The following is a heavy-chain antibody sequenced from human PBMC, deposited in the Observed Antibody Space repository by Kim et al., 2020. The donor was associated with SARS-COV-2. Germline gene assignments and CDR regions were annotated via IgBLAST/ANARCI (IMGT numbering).Heavy chain of an antibody. CDR2: IYYSGST. D-gene: IGHD3-16*02. CDR1: GGSISSSSYY. Sequence: SETLSLTCTVSGGSISSSSYYWGWIRQPPGKGLEWIGSIYYSGSTYYNPSLKSRVTISVDTSKNQFSLKLSSVTAADTAVYYCARHSPTYYDYVWGSYRPRGWFDPWGQGTLVTVSS. J-gene: IGHJ5*02. CDR3: ARHSPTYYDYVWGSYRPRGWFDP. V-gene: IGHV4-39*01.